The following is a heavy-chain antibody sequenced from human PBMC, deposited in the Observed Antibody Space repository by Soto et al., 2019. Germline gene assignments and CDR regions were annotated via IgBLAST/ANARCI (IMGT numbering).Heavy chain of an antibody. D-gene: IGHD3-22*01. CDR1: GGSISSSSYY. Sequence: SETLSLTCTVSGGSISSSSYYWGWIRQPPGKGLEWIGSIYYSGSTYYNPSLKSRVTISVDTSKNQFSLKLSSVTAADTAVYYSARHLPAPLDYDSSGQGNWFDPWGQGTLVTVSS. J-gene: IGHJ5*02. V-gene: IGHV4-39*01. CDR2: IYYSGST. CDR3: ARHLPAPLDYDSSGQGNWFDP.